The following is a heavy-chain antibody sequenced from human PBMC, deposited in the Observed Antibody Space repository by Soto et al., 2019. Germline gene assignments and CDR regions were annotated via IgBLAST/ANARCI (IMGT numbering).Heavy chain of an antibody. CDR1: GYTFTSYG. Sequence: VASVKVSCKASGYTFTSYGISWVRQAPGQGLEWMGWISAYNGNTNYAQKLQGRVTMTTDTSTSTAYMELRSLRSDDTAVYYCARDRMAVAGTATWFDPWGQGTLVTVSS. CDR3: ARDRMAVAGTATWFDP. J-gene: IGHJ5*02. CDR2: ISAYNGNT. D-gene: IGHD6-19*01. V-gene: IGHV1-18*01.